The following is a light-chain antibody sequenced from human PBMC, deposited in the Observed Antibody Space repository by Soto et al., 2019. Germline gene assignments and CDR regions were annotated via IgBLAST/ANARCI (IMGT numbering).Light chain of an antibody. V-gene: IGLV2-14*01. CDR3: SSHSSSSAYYV. Sequence: VLTQPASVSGSPGQSITISCTGTSSDIGYYDYVSWYQHHSGKAPKLIIYEVNNRPSGVSNRFSGSKSVNTASLTISGLQAEDEADYYCSSHSSSSAYYVFGTGTKVTVL. CDR1: SSDIGYYDY. J-gene: IGLJ1*01. CDR2: EVN.